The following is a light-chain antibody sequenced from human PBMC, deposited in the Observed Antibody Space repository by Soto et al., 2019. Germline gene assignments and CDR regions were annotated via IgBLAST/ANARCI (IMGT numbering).Light chain of an antibody. J-gene: IGKJ3*01. CDR2: GAS. Sequence: EIVLTQSPGTLSLSPGERATLSCRASQSVSSSYLAWYQQKPGQAPRLLIYGASSRATGIPDRFCGSGSGPDFPLTISRLEPEDFAVYYCQQYGSSPVTFGPGTKVDIK. CDR3: QQYGSSPVT. CDR1: QSVSSSY. V-gene: IGKV3-20*01.